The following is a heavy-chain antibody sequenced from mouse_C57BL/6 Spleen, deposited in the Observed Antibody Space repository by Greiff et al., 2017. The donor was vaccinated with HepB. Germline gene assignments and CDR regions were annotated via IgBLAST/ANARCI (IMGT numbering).Heavy chain of an antibody. CDR1: GYTFTSYW. CDR2: IYPGSGST. J-gene: IGHJ3*01. D-gene: IGHD3-2*02. Sequence: VQLQQPGAELVKPGASVKMSCKASGYTFTSYWITWVKQRPGQGLEWIGDIYPGSGSTNYNEKFKSKATLTVDTSSSPAYMQLSSLTSEDSAVYYCARSDSSGYEAWFAYWGQGTLVTVSA. CDR3: ARSDSSGYEAWFAY. V-gene: IGHV1-55*01.